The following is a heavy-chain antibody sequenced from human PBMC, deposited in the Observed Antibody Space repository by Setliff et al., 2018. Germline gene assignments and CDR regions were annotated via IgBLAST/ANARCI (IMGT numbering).Heavy chain of an antibody. CDR1: GYSISSGYY. J-gene: IGHJ4*02. D-gene: IGHD3-10*01. V-gene: IGHV4-38-2*02. CDR3: ARESYYGSGYNY. Sequence: SETLSLTCVVSGYSISSGYYWGWIRQPPGKGLEWIGSIYHSGSTYYNPSLKSRVTISVDTSKNQFSLKLSSVTAADTAVYYCARESYYGSGYNYWGQGTLVTVSS. CDR2: IYHSGST.